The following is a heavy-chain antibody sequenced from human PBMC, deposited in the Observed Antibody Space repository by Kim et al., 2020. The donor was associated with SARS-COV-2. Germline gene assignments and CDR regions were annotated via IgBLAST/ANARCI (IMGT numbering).Heavy chain of an antibody. Sequence: GGSLRLSCAASGFTFSSYEMNWVRQAPGKGLEWVSYISSSGSTIYYADSVKGRFTISRDNAKNSLYLQMNSLRAEDTAVYYCAREETTVTIDHFDYWGQGTLVTVSS. CDR1: GFTFSSYE. J-gene: IGHJ4*02. CDR2: ISSSGSTI. D-gene: IGHD4-17*01. CDR3: AREETTVTIDHFDY. V-gene: IGHV3-48*03.